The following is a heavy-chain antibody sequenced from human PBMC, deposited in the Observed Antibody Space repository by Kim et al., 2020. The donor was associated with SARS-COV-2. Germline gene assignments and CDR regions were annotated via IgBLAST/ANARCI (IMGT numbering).Heavy chain of an antibody. CDR3: ARLVRDRWYYYGMDV. CDR2: INTNTGNP. Sequence: ASVKVSCKASGYTFTSYAMNWVRQAPGQGLEWMGWINTNTGNPTYAQGFTGRFVFSLDTSVSTAYLQISSLKAEDTAVYYCARLVRDRWYYYGMDVWGQGTTVTVSS. V-gene: IGHV7-4-1*02. D-gene: IGHD6-13*01. CDR1: GYTFTSYA. J-gene: IGHJ6*02.